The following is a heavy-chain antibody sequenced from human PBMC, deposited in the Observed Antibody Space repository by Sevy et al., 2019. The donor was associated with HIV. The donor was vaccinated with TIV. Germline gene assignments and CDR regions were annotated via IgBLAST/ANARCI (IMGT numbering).Heavy chain of an antibody. V-gene: IGHV3-7*01. CDR1: AFTFSGYS. J-gene: IGHJ6*02. Sequence: GGSLRLSCAASAFTFSGYSMSWVRQAPGKGLEWVANIKQDGSEKYYVDSVKGRFTISRDNAKNSLYLQMNSLRAEDTAVYYCARSGGSYDYGMDVWGQGTTVTVSS. CDR2: IKQDGSEK. CDR3: ARSGGSYDYGMDV. D-gene: IGHD1-26*01.